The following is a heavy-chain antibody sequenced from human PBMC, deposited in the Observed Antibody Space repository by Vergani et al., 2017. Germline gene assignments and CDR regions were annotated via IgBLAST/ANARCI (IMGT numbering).Heavy chain of an antibody. CDR3: ARDLRYYGSGSDGMDV. CDR1: GFTFSSYA. D-gene: IGHD3-10*01. J-gene: IGHJ6*02. Sequence: EVQLLESGGGLVQPGGSLRLSCAASGFTFSSYAMSWVRQAPGKGLEWVSYISSSSSYTNYADSVKGRFTISRDNAKNSLYLQMNSLRAEDTAVYYCARDLRYYGSGSDGMDVWGQGTTVTVSS. CDR2: ISSSSSYT. V-gene: IGHV3-48*04.